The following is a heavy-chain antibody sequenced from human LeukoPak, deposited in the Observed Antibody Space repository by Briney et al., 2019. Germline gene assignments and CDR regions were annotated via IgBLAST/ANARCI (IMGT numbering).Heavy chain of an antibody. CDR1: GGSISTYY. CDR2: ISPSGDP. V-gene: IGHV4-4*07. CDR3: ARGRISFPYSSSWYWYFDL. D-gene: IGHD6-13*01. J-gene: IGHJ2*01. Sequence: SETLSLTCSVSGGSISTYYWSRIRQPAGQGLEWIGRISPSGDPNYNPSLKSRVAMSVDTSKNQFSLKLSSVTAADTAVYYCARGRISFPYSSSWYWYFDLWGRGTLVTVSS.